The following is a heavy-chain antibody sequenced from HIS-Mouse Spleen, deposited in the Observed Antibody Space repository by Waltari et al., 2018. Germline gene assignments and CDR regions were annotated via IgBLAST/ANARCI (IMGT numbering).Heavy chain of an antibody. CDR3: ARAIGGYSGPGIG. CDR1: GLTLGSSW. CDR2: INSDGSST. D-gene: IGHD5-12*01. J-gene: IGHJ4*02. Sequence: EVQLVESGGGLVQPGGSLRLSSAAPGLTLGSSWRPWVRQAPGKGRVWVSRINSDGSSTSYADSVKGRFTISRDNAKNTLYLQMNSLRAEDTAVYYCARAIGGYSGPGIGWGQGTLVTVSS. V-gene: IGHV3-74*01.